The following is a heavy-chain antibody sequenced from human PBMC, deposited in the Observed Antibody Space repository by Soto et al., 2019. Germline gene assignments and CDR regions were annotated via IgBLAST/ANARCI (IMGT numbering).Heavy chain of an antibody. D-gene: IGHD5-12*01. J-gene: IGHJ5*02. Sequence: GSLRLSCVTSAFSLTSCSMSWVRQTPGKGLEWVSALSRSGGATYYADSVKGRFTISRDTSTNTLYLQMSNLRAEDTAIYYCAKGEMATIRNSFDPWGQGTLVTVSS. V-gene: IGHV3-23*01. CDR3: AKGEMATIRNSFDP. CDR1: AFSLTSCS. CDR2: LSRSGGAT.